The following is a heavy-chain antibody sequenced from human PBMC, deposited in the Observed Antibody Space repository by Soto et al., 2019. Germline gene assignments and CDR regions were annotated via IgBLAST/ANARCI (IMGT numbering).Heavy chain of an antibody. CDR2: INHSGST. D-gene: IGHD2-21*02. Sequence: QVQLQQWGAGLLKPSETLSLTCAVYGGSFSGYYWSWIRQPPGKGLEWIGEINHSGSTNYNPSLKSRVTISVDTSKNQFSLKLSSVTAADTAVYYCARIGDSALYYFDYWGQGTLVTVSP. CDR3: ARIGDSALYYFDY. V-gene: IGHV4-34*01. J-gene: IGHJ4*02. CDR1: GGSFSGYY.